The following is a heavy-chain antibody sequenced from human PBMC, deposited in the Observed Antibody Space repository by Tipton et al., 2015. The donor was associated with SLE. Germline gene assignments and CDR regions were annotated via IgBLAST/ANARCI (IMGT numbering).Heavy chain of an antibody. V-gene: IGHV4-39*07. CDR2: IYYDGTA. D-gene: IGHD2-8*01. J-gene: IGHJ4*02. Sequence: TLSLTCFVSGASVRSTSYHWGWIRQPPGKGLEWIGNIYYDGTAYYTPSLESRVSISADTPKNQVSLRVASVSAADTAVYYCARGFCSDGVCYGRGYFDYWGQGALVTVSA. CDR3: ARGFCSDGVCYGRGYFDY. CDR1: GASVRSTSYH.